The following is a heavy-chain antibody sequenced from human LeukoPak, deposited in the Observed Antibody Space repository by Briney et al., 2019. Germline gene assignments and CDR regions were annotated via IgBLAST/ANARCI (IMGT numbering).Heavy chain of an antibody. CDR1: GGTFSSYA. J-gene: IGHJ6*03. D-gene: IGHD4-11*01. Sequence: SVKVSCKXSGGTFSSYAISWVRQAPGQGLEWMGGIIPIFGTANYAQKFQGRGTITADESTSTAYMELSSLRSEDTDVYYCARGTRTRMTTGDYYYYMDVWGKGTTVTVSS. V-gene: IGHV1-69*01. CDR3: ARGTRTRMTTGDYYYYMDV. CDR2: IIPIFGTA.